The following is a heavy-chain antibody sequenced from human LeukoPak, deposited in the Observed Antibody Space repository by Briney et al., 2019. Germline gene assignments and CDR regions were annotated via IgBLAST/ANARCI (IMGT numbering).Heavy chain of an antibody. CDR1: GYSISSGYY. D-gene: IGHD5-24*01. Sequence: KPSETLSLTCTVSGYSISSGYYWGWIRQPPGKGLEWIGSIYHSGSTYYNPSLKSRVTISVDTSKNQFSLKLSSVTAADTAVYYCAGMAPYYYYYYMDVWGKGTTVTVSS. V-gene: IGHV4-38-2*02. J-gene: IGHJ6*03. CDR3: AGMAPYYYYYYMDV. CDR2: IYHSGST.